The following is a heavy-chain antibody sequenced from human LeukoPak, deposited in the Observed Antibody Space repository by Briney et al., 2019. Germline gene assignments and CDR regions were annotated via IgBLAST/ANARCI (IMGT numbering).Heavy chain of an antibody. Sequence: GESLKISCKVSGYSFTSYCIGWVRQMPGKGLEWMGTIYPGDSGPTYSPSFQGQVTISVDKSINTAYLQWSSLQASDTAMYYCGMSGDRVPLQDDVFDVWGQGTMATVST. D-gene: IGHD1-26*01. CDR3: GMSGDRVPLQDDVFDV. V-gene: IGHV5-51*01. CDR1: GYSFTSYC. J-gene: IGHJ3*01. CDR2: IYPGDSGP.